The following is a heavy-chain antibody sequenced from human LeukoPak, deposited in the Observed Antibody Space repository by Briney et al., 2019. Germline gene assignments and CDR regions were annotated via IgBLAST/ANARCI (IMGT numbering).Heavy chain of an antibody. CDR1: GFTVRSNY. D-gene: IGHD6-19*01. V-gene: IGHV3-66*01. J-gene: IGHJ4*02. CDR3: TRLTVSGQLDY. CDR2: IYSDGST. Sequence: GGSLRLSCATSGFTVRSNYMNWVRRAPGKGLEWVSVIYSDGSTYYADSVKGRFTISRDFSKNTLYLQMNSLRVEDTAVYYCTRLTVSGQLDYWGQGTLVTVSS.